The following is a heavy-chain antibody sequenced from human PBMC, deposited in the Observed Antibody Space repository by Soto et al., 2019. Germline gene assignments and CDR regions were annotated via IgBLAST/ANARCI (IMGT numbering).Heavy chain of an antibody. V-gene: IGHV3-48*03. Sequence: EVQLVESGGGLVQPGGSLRLSCAASGFTFSSYEMNWVRQAPGKGLEWVSYISSSGSTIYYADSVKGRFTISRDNAKNSLYLQMNSLGAEDTAVYYCARGRVRGVATISGHYGMDVWGQGTTVTVSS. D-gene: IGHD5-12*01. CDR1: GFTFSSYE. J-gene: IGHJ6*02. CDR3: ARGRVRGVATISGHYGMDV. CDR2: ISSSGSTI.